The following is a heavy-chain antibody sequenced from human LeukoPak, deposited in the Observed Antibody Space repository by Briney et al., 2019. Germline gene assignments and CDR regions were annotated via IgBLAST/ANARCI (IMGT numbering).Heavy chain of an antibody. V-gene: IGHV4-30-4*01. CDR3: ARARGESDY. D-gene: IGHD3-10*01. J-gene: IGHJ4*02. Sequence: SETLSLTCTVSGGSLSGGESCWGWARQPPGSCRELIGYIYYSGSTYYTPSVKSRVTISVDTSKNQFSLKLSSVTAADTAVYYCARARGESDYWGQGTLVTVSS. CDR1: GGSLSGGESC. CDR2: IYYSGST.